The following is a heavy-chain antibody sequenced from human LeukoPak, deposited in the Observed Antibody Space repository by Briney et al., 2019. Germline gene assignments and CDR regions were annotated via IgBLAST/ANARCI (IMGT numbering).Heavy chain of an antibody. D-gene: IGHD3-10*01. CDR1: GFTFSDYG. V-gene: IGHV3-30*18. CDR2: ISYDGGNK. J-gene: IGHJ4*02. CDR3: AKVFEVRGARRPKDY. Sequence: GGSLRLSCAASGFTFSDYGMHWVRQAPGKGLEWVALISYDGGNKFYADSVRDRFTISRDDSKNTLFLQMNSLRTEDTAMYYCAKVFEVRGARRPKDYWGQGTLVIVSS.